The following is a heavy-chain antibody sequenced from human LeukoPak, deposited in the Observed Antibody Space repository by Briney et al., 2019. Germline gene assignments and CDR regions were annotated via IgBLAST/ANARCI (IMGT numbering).Heavy chain of an antibody. J-gene: IGHJ5*02. Sequence: PGGSLRLSCAASGFTFSSYAMSWVRQAPGKGLEWVSAISGSGGSTYYADSVKGRFTISRDNSKNTLYLQMNSLRAEDTAVYYCASPYRSTFAGNWFDPWGQGTLVTVSS. V-gene: IGHV3-23*01. D-gene: IGHD2-15*01. CDR2: ISGSGGST. CDR1: GFTFSSYA. CDR3: ASPYRSTFAGNWFDP.